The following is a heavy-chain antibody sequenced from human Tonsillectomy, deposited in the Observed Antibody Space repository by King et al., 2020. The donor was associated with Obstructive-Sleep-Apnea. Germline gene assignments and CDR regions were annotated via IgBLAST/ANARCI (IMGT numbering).Heavy chain of an antibody. CDR2: INPNSGGT. V-gene: IGHV1-2*02. CDR1: GYTFTGYY. CDR3: ARVLWFGELPYFDY. D-gene: IGHD3-10*01. J-gene: IGHJ4*02. Sequence: QLVQSGAEVKKPGASVKVSCKASGYTFTGYYMHWVRQAPGQGLEWMGWINPNSGGTNYAQKFQGRVTMTRGTSISTAYMVLRRLISDDTAVYYCARVLWFGELPYFDYWGQGTLVTVSS.